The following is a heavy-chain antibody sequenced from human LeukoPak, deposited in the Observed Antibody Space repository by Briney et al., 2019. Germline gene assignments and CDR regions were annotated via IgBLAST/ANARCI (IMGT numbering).Heavy chain of an antibody. CDR3: AKDRGGGSQLGDAFDV. CDR2: ISSGGDIM. D-gene: IGHD2-15*01. J-gene: IGHJ3*01. Sequence: GGSLRLSCAASGLRFSDYYVSWIRQAPGKGLQWVSYISSGGDIMHYADSVKGRFIISRDNAKNSLYLQMNSLRAEDTALYFCAKDRGGGSQLGDAFDVWGQGTMVSVSS. V-gene: IGHV3-11*01. CDR1: GLRFSDYY.